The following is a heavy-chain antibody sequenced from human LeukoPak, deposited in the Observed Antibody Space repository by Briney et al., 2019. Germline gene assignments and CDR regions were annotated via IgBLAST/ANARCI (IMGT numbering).Heavy chain of an antibody. CDR3: ARDSPYYFDSSGDYVSDY. J-gene: IGHJ4*02. Sequence: GGSLRLSCAASGFTFRTFTMNWVRQAPGKGLEWVSPINSASNFIYYADSVKGRFTISRDNAKNSLYLQMSSLKVEDTAVYYCARDSPYYFDSSGDYVSDYWGQGALVTVSS. V-gene: IGHV3-21*01. D-gene: IGHD3-22*01. CDR1: GFTFRTFT. CDR2: INSASNFI.